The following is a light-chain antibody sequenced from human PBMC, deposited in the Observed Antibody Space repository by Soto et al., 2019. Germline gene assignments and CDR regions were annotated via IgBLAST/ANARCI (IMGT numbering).Light chain of an antibody. CDR1: QRVLYSSNNKNY. J-gene: IGKJ4*01. Sequence: DIVMTHSPDSLAVSLGERATINCKSSQRVLYSSNNKNYLAWYQQKPGQPPKLLIYWASTRESGVPDRFSGSGSGTDFTLTISSLQAEDVAVYYCQHYYTTPLTFGGGSKV. V-gene: IGKV4-1*01. CDR3: QHYYTTPLT. CDR2: WAS.